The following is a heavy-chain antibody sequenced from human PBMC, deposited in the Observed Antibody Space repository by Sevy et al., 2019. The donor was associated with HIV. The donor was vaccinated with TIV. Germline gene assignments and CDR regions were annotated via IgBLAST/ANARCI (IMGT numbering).Heavy chain of an antibody. D-gene: IGHD6-6*01. CDR1: GGSISSYY. CDR3: ARVGSSSGVDY. V-gene: IGHV4-59*01. CDR2: IYYSGST. Sequence: SETLSLTCTVSGGSISSYYWSWIRQPTGKGLEWIGYIYYSGSTNYNPSLKSRVTISLDMSKNQFSLKLSSVTAADTAVYYCARVGSSSGVDYWGQGTLVTVSS. J-gene: IGHJ4*02.